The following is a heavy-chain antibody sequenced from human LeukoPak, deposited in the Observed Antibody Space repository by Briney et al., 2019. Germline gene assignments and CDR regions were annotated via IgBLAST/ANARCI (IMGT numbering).Heavy chain of an antibody. D-gene: IGHD3-9*01. CDR3: ARGMLYYDILTGYRDYYMDV. CDR2: IYTSGST. Sequence: SETLSLTCTVSGGSINSYYWSWIRQPAGKGLEWIGRIYTSGSTNYNPSLKSRVTISVDTSKNQFSLKLSSVTAADTAVYYCARGMLYYDILTGYRDYYMDVWGKGTTVTISS. V-gene: IGHV4-4*07. CDR1: GGSINSYY. J-gene: IGHJ6*03.